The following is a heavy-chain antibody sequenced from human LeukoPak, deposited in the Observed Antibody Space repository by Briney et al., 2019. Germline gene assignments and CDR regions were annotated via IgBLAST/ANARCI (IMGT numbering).Heavy chain of an antibody. CDR2: IYSSGST. CDR1: GGSIRGYY. CDR3: ARVFDSGSQAYFYYMDV. D-gene: IGHD3-10*01. J-gene: IGHJ6*03. V-gene: IGHV4-59*01. Sequence: SETLSLTCNVSGGSIRGYYWSWIRQPPGKGLEWIGYIYSSGSTNYNPSLKSRVTMSVDTSKNQFSLKVSSVTAADTAVYYCARVFDSGSQAYFYYMDVWGKGTTVTVSS.